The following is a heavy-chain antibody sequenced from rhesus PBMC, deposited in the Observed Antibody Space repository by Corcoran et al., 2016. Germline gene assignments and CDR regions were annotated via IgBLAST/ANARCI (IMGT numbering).Heavy chain of an antibody. Sequence: VQLQESGPGVVKPSETLSLPCAVSGGSLSGYYLWSWIRQPPWKGREWIGGIGGSSGSTNYNPSLKNRVTISKDTSKNQFSLKLSSVTAADTAVYYCARDRYYDSGYYFDYWGQGVLVTVSS. CDR2: IGGSSGST. D-gene: IGHD3-28*01. J-gene: IGHJ4*01. CDR3: ARDRYYDSGYYFDY. CDR1: GGSLSGYYL. V-gene: IGHV4-127*01.